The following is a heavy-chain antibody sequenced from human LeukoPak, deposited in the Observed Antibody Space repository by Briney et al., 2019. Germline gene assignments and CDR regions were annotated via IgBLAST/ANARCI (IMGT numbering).Heavy chain of an antibody. J-gene: IGHJ3*02. CDR1: GGTFSSYA. CDR3: ARGFEYFDAFDI. CDR2: IIPILGIA. Sequence: ASVKVSCKASGGTFSSYAISWVRQAPGQGLEWMGRIIPILGIANYAQKFQGRVTITADKSTSTAYMELSSLRSEDTAVYYCARGFEYFDAFDIWGQGTMVTVSS. D-gene: IGHD2/OR15-2a*01. V-gene: IGHV1-69*04.